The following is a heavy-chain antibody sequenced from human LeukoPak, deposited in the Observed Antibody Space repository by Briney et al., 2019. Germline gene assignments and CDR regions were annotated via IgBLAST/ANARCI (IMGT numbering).Heavy chain of an antibody. V-gene: IGHV3-23*01. CDR2: ISGGGHST. Sequence: GGSLRLSCAASGFIFNYYAMNWVRQAPEKGLEWVSAISGGGHSTYYADSVKGRFTISRDNSKNTLYLQMNSLRAEDTAVYFCAKGLEPGAFDIWGQGTRVTVSS. J-gene: IGHJ3*02. CDR1: GFIFNYYA. CDR3: AKGLEPGAFDI. D-gene: IGHD1-1*01.